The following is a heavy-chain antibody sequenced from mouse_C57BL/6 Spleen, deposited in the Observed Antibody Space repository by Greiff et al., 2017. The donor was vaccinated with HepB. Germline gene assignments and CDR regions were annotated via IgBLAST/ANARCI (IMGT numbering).Heavy chain of an antibody. CDR2: IYPSDSET. J-gene: IGHJ2*01. Sequence: QVQLQQPGAELVRPGSSVKLSCKASGYTFTSYWMDWVKQRPGQGLEWIGNIYPSDSETHYNQKFKDKATLTVDKSSSTAYMQLSSLTSEDSAVYYCARKKGGYYFDYWGQGTTLTVSS. CDR3: ARKKGGYYFDY. V-gene: IGHV1-61*01. CDR1: GYTFTSYW.